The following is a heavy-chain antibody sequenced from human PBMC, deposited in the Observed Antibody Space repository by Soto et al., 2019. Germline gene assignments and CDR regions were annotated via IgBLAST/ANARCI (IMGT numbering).Heavy chain of an antibody. Sequence: PGGSLRLSCAASGFTFSNAWMNWVRQAPGKGLEWVGRIKRKTDGGTTGYATPVKGRFTISRDDSKDTLYLQMNSLKTEDTAVYYCTTVWFGDYYFDHWGQGTPVTVSS. CDR2: IKRKTDGGTT. CDR1: GFTFSNAW. J-gene: IGHJ4*02. CDR3: TTVWFGDYYFDH. D-gene: IGHD3-10*01. V-gene: IGHV3-15*07.